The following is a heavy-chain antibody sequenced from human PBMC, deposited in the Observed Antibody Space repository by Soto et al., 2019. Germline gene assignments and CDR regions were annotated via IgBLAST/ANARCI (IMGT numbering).Heavy chain of an antibody. V-gene: IGHV4-34*01. CDR2: INHSRST. CDR3: ARGYPSGDYPRRQDY. D-gene: IGHD4-17*01. Sequence: QVQLQQWGAGLLKPSETLSLTCAVYGGSFSGYYWSWVRQPPGKGLEWIGEINHSRSTNFNPSLMSRDTISVDTSKNQFTLTLSSVTAADTAVYYCARGYPSGDYPRRQDYWGQGTLVTVSS. CDR1: GGSFSGYY. J-gene: IGHJ4*02.